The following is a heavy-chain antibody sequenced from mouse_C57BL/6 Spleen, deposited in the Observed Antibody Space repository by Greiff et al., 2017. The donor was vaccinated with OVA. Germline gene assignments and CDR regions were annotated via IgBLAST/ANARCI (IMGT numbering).Heavy chain of an antibody. Sequence: QVQLQQPGTELVKPGASVKLSCKASGYTFTSYWMHWVKQRPGQGLAWIGNINPSNGGTNYNEKFKSKATLTVDKSSSTAYMQLSSLTSEDSAVYYCARSYGNYVPYWYFDVWGTGTTVTVSS. CDR2: INPSNGGT. D-gene: IGHD2-1*01. CDR1: GYTFTSYW. V-gene: IGHV1-53*01. J-gene: IGHJ1*03. CDR3: ARSYGNYVPYWYFDV.